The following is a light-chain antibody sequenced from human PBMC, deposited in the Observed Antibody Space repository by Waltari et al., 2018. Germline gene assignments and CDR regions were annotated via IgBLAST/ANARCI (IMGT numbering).Light chain of an antibody. Sequence: QSVLTQPPSASGTPGQRVSISCSGSNSNIGTNTVNWYQQLPGTAPKLLIYSNNTRPSGVPDRFSGSKSGTSASLAISGLQSEDEAEYYCSAWDDSLNGPVFGAGTKLTVL. CDR2: SNN. J-gene: IGLJ3*02. CDR3: SAWDDSLNGPV. CDR1: NSNIGTNT. V-gene: IGLV1-44*01.